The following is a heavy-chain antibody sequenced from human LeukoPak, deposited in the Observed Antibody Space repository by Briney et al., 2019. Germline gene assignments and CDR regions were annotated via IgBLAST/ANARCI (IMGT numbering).Heavy chain of an antibody. V-gene: IGHV4-39*07. D-gene: IGHD2-2*01. CDR2: IYHSGST. CDR3: AREYCSSTSCYFDY. CDR1: GGSISSSSYY. J-gene: IGHJ4*02. Sequence: SETLSLTCTVSGGSISSSSYYWGWIRQAPGKGLEWIATIYHSGSTYYNPSLKSRVTISVDTSKNQFSLKLSSVTAADTAVYHCAREYCSSTSCYFDYWGQGTLVTVSS.